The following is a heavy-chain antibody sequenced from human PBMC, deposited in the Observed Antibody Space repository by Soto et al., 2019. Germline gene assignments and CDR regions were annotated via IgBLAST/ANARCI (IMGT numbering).Heavy chain of an antibody. V-gene: IGHV3-53*01. Sequence: GGSLRLSCAASGFTFSSNYMSWVRQAPGKGLEWVSVIYSVGSTYYADSVKGRFTISRDNSKNTLYLQMNSLRAEDTAVYYCASNSGSYLTGDFDYWGQGNLVTVSS. CDR1: GFTFSSNY. CDR2: IYSVGST. D-gene: IGHD1-26*01. J-gene: IGHJ4*02. CDR3: ASNSGSYLTGDFDY.